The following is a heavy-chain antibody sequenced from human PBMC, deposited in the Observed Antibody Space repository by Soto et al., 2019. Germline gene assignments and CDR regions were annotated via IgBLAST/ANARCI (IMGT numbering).Heavy chain of an antibody. CDR1: GFTFSSYT. J-gene: IGHJ4*02. CDR3: AKDRNSIVVVVAATG. CDR2: ISGSGGSR. D-gene: IGHD2-15*01. V-gene: IGHV3-23*01. Sequence: EVQLLESGGGLVQPGGSLRLSCAASGFTFSSYTMSWVRQAPGKGLEWVSAISGSGGSRYYADSVKGRFTISRDNSKNTLYLQMNSLRAEDTAVYYCAKDRNSIVVVVAATGWGQGTLVTVSS.